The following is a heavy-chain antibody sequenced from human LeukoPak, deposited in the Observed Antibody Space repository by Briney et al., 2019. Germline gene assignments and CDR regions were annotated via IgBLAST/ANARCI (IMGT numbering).Heavy chain of an antibody. CDR2: VFRGGST. D-gene: IGHD3-22*01. CDR3: ARDSNFYDVSHDKAEDF. Sequence: SETLSLTCTVTGDSISRGTYYWPWVRQPAGKGLEWIGRVFRGGSTYYNPSLKSRVTISIDTSNNQFSLHLRSVTAADTAVYYCARDSNFYDVSHDKAEDFWGQGTLVTVSS. CDR1: GDSISRGTYY. V-gene: IGHV4-61*02. J-gene: IGHJ4*02.